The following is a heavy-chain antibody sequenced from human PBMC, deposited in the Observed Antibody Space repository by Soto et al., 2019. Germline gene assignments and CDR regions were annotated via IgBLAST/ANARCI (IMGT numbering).Heavy chain of an antibody. Sequence: GGSLRLSCSASGFTFSSYAMHWVRQAPGRGLEYVSAISSNGGSTYYADSVKGRFTISRDNAKNSLFLQMNSLRVEDTAFYYCARAVIVAAGKGPFDYWGQGILVTVSS. J-gene: IGHJ4*02. V-gene: IGHV3-64*04. CDR2: ISSNGGST. CDR1: GFTFSSYA. D-gene: IGHD6-13*01. CDR3: ARAVIVAAGKGPFDY.